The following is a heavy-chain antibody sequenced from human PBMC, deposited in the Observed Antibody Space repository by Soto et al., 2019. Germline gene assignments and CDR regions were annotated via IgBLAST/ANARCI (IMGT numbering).Heavy chain of an antibody. CDR1: GGSISSYY. D-gene: IGHD3-22*01. V-gene: IGHV4-59*01. J-gene: IGHJ4*02. CDR2: IYYSGST. CDR3: ASHDSSGYYYEDY. Sequence: PSETLSLTCTVSGGSISSYYWSWIRQPPGKGLEWIGYIYYSGSTNYNPSLKSRVTISVDTSKNQFSLKLSSVTAADTAVYYCASHDSSGYYYEDYWGQGTLVTVSS.